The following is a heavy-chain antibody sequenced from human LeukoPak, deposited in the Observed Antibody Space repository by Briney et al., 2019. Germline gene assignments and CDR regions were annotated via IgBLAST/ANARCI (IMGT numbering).Heavy chain of an antibody. CDR2: IYSSGSA. CDR3: ARHRDYYDT. CDR1: GASINNNF. Sequence: SETLSLTCTVSGASINNNFWTWIRQPPGKGLEWIGYIYSSGSANYNPSLKSRVIISGDTSKSQISLNLTSVTAADTAVYFCARHRDYYDTWGHGTLVTVSS. J-gene: IGHJ4*01. D-gene: IGHD3-22*01. V-gene: IGHV4-59*08.